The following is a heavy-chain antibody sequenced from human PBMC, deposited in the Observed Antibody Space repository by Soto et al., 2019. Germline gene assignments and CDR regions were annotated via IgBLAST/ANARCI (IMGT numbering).Heavy chain of an antibody. CDR2: ISSSSSYI. D-gene: IGHD2-15*01. J-gene: IGHJ4*02. CDR3: ARARVGSSGGSCYDY. CDR1: GFTFSSYS. V-gene: IGHV3-21*01. Sequence: PGGSLRLSCAASGFTFSSYSMNWVRQAPGKGLEWVSSISSSSSYIYYADSVKGRFTISRDNAKNSLYLQMNSLRAEDTAVYYCARARVGSSGGSCYDYWGQGTLVTVSS.